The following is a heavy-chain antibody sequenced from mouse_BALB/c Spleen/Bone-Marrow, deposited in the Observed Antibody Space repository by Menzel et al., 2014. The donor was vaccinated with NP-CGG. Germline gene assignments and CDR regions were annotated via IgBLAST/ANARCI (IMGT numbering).Heavy chain of an antibody. J-gene: IGHJ4*01. V-gene: IGHV5-6-4*01. Sequence: EVQRVESGGGLVKPGGSLKLSCAASGFTFSSYTMSWVRQTPEKRLEWVATISSGGSYTYYPDSVKGRFTISRDNAKNTLYLQMSSLKSEDTAMYYCTRDGKGNYDYAMDYWGQEPQSPSPQ. CDR1: GFTFSSYT. CDR2: ISSGGSYT. CDR3: TRDGKGNYDYAMDY. D-gene: IGHD2-1*01.